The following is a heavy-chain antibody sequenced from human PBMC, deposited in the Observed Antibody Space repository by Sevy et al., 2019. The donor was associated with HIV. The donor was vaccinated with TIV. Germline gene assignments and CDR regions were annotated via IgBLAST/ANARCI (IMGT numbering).Heavy chain of an antibody. Sequence: GGSLRLSCATSGFPFNIYSMSWVRQPPGKGLEWVSTFSFGCGEINYADSVKGRFTISRDNSKNTLYLQMSSLRAEDTAIYYCAREGCTKPHDYWGHGTLVTVSS. J-gene: IGHJ4*01. D-gene: IGHD2-8*01. CDR1: GFPFNIYS. CDR3: AREGCTKPHDY. CDR2: FSFGCGEI. V-gene: IGHV3-23*01.